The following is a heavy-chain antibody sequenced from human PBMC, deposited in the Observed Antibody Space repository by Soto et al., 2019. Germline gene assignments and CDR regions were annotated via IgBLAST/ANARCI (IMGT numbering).Heavy chain of an antibody. CDR2: MWYDGSNK. J-gene: IGHJ6*02. V-gene: IGHV3-33*01. D-gene: IGHD6-6*01. Sequence: QVQLVESGGGVVQPGRSLRLSCAASGFTFSSYGMHWVRQAPGKGLEWVAVMWYDGSNKYYADSVKGRFTISRDNSKNTLYLQMNSLRAEDTAVYYCARRRGPVGSSLSYGMDVWGQGTTVTVSS. CDR1: GFTFSSYG. CDR3: ARRRGPVGSSLSYGMDV.